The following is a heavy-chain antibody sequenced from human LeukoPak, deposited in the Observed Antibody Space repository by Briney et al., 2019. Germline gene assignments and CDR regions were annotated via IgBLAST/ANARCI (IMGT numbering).Heavy chain of an antibody. J-gene: IGHJ5*02. D-gene: IGHD3-10*01. CDR2: IWYDGSNK. CDR1: EFTFSSYA. Sequence: GGSRRLSCAASEFTFSSYAMHWILQAPGKVQDLLPVIWYDGSNKYYEDSVKGRFIISRDNSKNTLYFQMNSLRVEDTAVYYCARASMVRGVILSNWFDPWGQGTLVTVSS. CDR3: ARASMVRGVILSNWFDP. V-gene: IGHV3-33*08.